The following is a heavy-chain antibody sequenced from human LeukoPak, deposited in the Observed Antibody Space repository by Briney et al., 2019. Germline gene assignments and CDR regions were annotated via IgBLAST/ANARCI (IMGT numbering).Heavy chain of an antibody. CDR1: GFTLSGYF. V-gene: IGHV3-48*04. J-gene: IGHJ4*02. Sequence: GGSLRLSCAASGFTLSGYFMNWLRQAPGKGLEWVSCIGNNGVAIYYADSVKGRFTISRDNAKNSPYLQMSSLRAEDTAVYFCARLRNVVNVHWGFFDTWGQGAMVTVSS. D-gene: IGHD4-23*01. CDR3: ARLRNVVNVHWGFFDT. CDR2: IGNNGVAI.